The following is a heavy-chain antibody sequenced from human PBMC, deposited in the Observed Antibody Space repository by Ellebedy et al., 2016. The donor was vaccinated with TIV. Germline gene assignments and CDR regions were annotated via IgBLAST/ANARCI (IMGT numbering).Heavy chain of an antibody. V-gene: IGHV3-7*01. CDR1: GFTLSNNW. CDR2: IKHDGSEK. CDR3: AREGYSGAVDS. J-gene: IGHJ4*02. Sequence: GESLKISXAASGFTLSNNWMSWVRQGPGKGLEWVATIKHDGSEKYYLDSVKGRFTISRDNAKNTLYLQMNSLRAEDTAVYYCAREGYSGAVDSWGQGTLVTVSS. D-gene: IGHD4-17*01.